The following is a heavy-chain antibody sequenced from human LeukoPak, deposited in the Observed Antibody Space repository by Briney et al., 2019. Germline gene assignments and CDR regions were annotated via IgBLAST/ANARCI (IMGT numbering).Heavy chain of an antibody. CDR3: AREWDCSGGICFPRGFDF. CDR1: GYTFTGYY. D-gene: IGHD2-15*01. Sequence: GASVKVSCKASGYTFTGYYVHWVRQAPGQGLEWMGWISPNNGGTSYAHNFRDRVTMTTDTSINTAYMELSWLASDDTAVYYCAREWDCSGGICFPRGFDFWGQGTLVTVSS. CDR2: ISPNNGGT. V-gene: IGHV1-2*02. J-gene: IGHJ4*02.